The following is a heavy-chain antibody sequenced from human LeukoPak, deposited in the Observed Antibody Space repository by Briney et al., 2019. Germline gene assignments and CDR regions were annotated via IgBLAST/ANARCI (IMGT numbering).Heavy chain of an antibody. D-gene: IGHD3-10*01. CDR2: ISGSGGNT. Sequence: GGSQRLSCAASGFTFSSYAMTWVRHAPGKGLEWVSSISGSGGNTYYADSVKGRFTISRDNSKNTLYLQMSSLRAEDTAVYYCAKMKGITMVRGTFDYWGQGTLVTVSS. J-gene: IGHJ4*02. CDR3: AKMKGITMVRGTFDY. V-gene: IGHV3-23*01. CDR1: GFTFSSYA.